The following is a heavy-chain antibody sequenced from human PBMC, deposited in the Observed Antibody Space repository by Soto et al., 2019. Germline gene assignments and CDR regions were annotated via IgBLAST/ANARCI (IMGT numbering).Heavy chain of an antibody. J-gene: IGHJ4*02. CDR1: GGSISSSSYY. CDR2: IYYSGST. V-gene: IGHV4-39*01. Sequence: QLQLQESGPGLVKPSETLSLTCTVSGGSISSSSYYWGWIRQPPGKGLEWIGSIYYSGSTYYNPSLKSRVTISVDTSKNQFSLKLSSVAAADTAVYYCARLSFWDSSSWGFDYWGQGTLVTVSS. D-gene: IGHD6-13*01. CDR3: ARLSFWDSSSWGFDY.